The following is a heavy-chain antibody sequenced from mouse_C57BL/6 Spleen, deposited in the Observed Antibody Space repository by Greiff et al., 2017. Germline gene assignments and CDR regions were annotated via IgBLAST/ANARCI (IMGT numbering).Heavy chain of an antibody. Sequence: DVQLQESGPELVKPGASVKIPCKASGYTFTDYNMDWVKQSHGKSLEWIGDINPNNGGTIYNQKFKGKATLTVDKSSSTAYMELRSLTSEDTAVYYCARGSITTVVARYAMDYWGQGTSVTVSS. CDR2: INPNNGGT. D-gene: IGHD1-1*01. J-gene: IGHJ4*01. CDR3: ARGSITTVVARYAMDY. V-gene: IGHV1-18*01. CDR1: GYTFTDYN.